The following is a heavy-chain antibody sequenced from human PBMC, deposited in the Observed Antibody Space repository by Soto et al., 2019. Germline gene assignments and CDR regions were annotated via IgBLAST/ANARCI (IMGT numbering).Heavy chain of an antibody. V-gene: IGHV3-23*01. CDR3: AKATTNGGWFNPFDS. CDR2: LSGSGTST. Sequence: EVQLLESGGGLVQPGGSVRLSCAASGFSFVNYAMNWVRQAPGKGLEWVSGLSGSGTSTYYADSVKGRFTISRDNSRDTLFLQMNSLTADDTAVYYCAKATTNGGWFNPFDSWGQGDLVTASS. D-gene: IGHD6-19*01. CDR1: GFSFVNYA. J-gene: IGHJ4*02.